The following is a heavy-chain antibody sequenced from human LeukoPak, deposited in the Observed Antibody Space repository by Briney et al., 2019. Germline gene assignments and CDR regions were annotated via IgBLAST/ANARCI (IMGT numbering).Heavy chain of an antibody. D-gene: IGHD4-23*01. CDR1: RFTVGDDA. CDR3: ARELRWYFDY. J-gene: IGHJ4*02. Sequence: GTLRLSCTPSRFTVGDDAMGWGCQTPRKGLESVGFIRSKAYGGTTEYAASVKGRFTISRDDSKSIAYLQMNSLKAEDTAVYYCARELRWYFDYWGQGTLVTVSS. V-gene: IGHV3-49*04. CDR2: IRSKAYGGTT.